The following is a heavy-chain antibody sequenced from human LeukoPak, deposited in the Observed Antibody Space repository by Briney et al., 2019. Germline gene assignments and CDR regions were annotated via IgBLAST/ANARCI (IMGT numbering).Heavy chain of an antibody. Sequence: AETLSLTCTVSDGSISGSNYFWGWIRQPPGKGLEWIVSISYSGTTYYNPSLKSRVTISVDTSKNQFSLKLTSLTAADTAVYYCVRVDDYGDYPYYFDSWGQGTLVTVSS. CDR2: ISYSGTT. D-gene: IGHD4-17*01. V-gene: IGHV4-39*02. CDR3: VRVDDYGDYPYYFDS. CDR1: DGSISGSNYF. J-gene: IGHJ4*02.